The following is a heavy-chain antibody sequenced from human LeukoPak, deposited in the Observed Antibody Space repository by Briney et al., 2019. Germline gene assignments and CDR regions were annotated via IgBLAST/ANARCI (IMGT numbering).Heavy chain of an antibody. J-gene: IGHJ4*02. CDR2: IRGSDGST. CDR1: GFPFSTYA. D-gene: IGHD4-17*01. Sequence: GGSLRLSCAASGFPFSTYAMSWVRQAPGKGLGWVSSIRGSDGSTYYADSVKGRFAISRDNSKNTLYLQMNSLRAEDTAVYYCAKDVYGDYGGLDYWGQGTLVTVSS. CDR3: AKDVYGDYGGLDY. V-gene: IGHV3-23*01.